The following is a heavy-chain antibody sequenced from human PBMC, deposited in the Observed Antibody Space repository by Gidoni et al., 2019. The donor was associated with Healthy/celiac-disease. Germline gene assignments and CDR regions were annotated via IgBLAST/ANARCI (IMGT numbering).Heavy chain of an antibody. CDR3: AILIVVVPAADDAFDI. CDR2: ISSSSSYI. Sequence: EVQLVESGGGLVKPGGSLRLSCAASGFTFSSYSMNWVRQAPGKGLEWFSSISSSSSYIYYADSVKGRFTISRDNAKNSLYLQMNSLRAEDTAVYYCAILIVVVPAADDAFDIWGQGTMVTVSS. CDR1: GFTFSSYS. J-gene: IGHJ3*02. V-gene: IGHV3-21*01. D-gene: IGHD2-2*01.